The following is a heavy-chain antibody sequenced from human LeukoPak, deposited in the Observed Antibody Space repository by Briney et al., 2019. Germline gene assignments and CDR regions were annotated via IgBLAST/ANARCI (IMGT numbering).Heavy chain of an antibody. CDR1: GYSFSSYW. V-gene: IGHV5-51*01. Sequence: ESLKISCKASGYSFSSYWIGWVRPMPGKGLEWMAIINPGDYDARYSPSFQGQVTVSADRSISTAYTQWSTLKASDTATYYCTKAPTSSLSFFDFWGQGTLVTVSS. CDR2: INPGDYDA. J-gene: IGHJ4*02. CDR3: TKAPTSSLSFFDF. D-gene: IGHD5-24*01.